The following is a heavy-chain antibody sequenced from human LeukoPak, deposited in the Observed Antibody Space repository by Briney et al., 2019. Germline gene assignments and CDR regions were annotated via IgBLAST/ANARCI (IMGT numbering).Heavy chain of an antibody. V-gene: IGHV3-74*01. Sequence: GGSLRLSCAASGFTFSNYGMSWVRQAPGKGLERVSGIKYDGTSTTYADSVRGRFTISRDNAKNTLYLQMNSLRAEDTAVYYCARDCDTSGNYYGWFDPWGQGALVTVSS. CDR1: GFTFSNYG. CDR3: ARDCDTSGNYYGWFDP. D-gene: IGHD3-22*01. CDR2: IKYDGTST. J-gene: IGHJ5*02.